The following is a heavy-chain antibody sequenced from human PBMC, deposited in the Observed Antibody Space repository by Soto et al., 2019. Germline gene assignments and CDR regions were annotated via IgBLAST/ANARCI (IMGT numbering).Heavy chain of an antibody. CDR2: FDPEDGET. J-gene: IGHJ4*02. D-gene: IGHD6-6*01. V-gene: IGHV1-24*01. Sequence: ASVKVSCKVSGYTLTELSMHWVRQAPGKGLEWMGGFDPEDGETIYAQKFQGRVTMTEDTSTDTAYMELSSLRSEDTAVYYCARDGSIAARRAFDYWGQGTLVTVSS. CDR1: GYTLTELS. CDR3: ARDGSIAARRAFDY.